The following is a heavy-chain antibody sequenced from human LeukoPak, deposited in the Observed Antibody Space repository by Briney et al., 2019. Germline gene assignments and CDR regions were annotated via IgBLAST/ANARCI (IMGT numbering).Heavy chain of an antibody. D-gene: IGHD6-25*01. CDR3: ARGLDAAAGLANFDY. V-gene: IGHV1-18*01. J-gene: IGHJ4*02. CDR2: ISCYNGNT. Sequence: ASVKVSCKASGYSFSYFGINWVRQAPGQGLEWMGWISCYNGNTNYAQKSEGRLTLTTDTAMSTVYMELRNLRSDDTAVYYCARGLDAAAGLANFDYWGQGTLVTVSS. CDR1: GYSFSYFG.